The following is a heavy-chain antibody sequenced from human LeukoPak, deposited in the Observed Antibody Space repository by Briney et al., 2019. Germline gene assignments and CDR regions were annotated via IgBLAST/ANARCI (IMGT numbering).Heavy chain of an antibody. V-gene: IGHV4-4*07. CDR2: IYTSGST. D-gene: IGHD3-3*01. CDR3: ARDGYDFWSGYYFDY. Sequence: SETLSLTCTVSGGSISSYYWSWIRQPAGKGLEWIGRIYTSGSTNYNPSLKSRVTMSVDTSKNQFSLKLSSVTAADTAVYYCARDGYDFWSGYYFDYWGQGTLVTASS. J-gene: IGHJ4*02. CDR1: GGSISSYY.